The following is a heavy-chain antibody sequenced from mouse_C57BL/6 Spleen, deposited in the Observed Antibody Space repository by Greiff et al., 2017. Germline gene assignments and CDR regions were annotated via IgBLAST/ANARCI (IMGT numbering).Heavy chain of an antibody. D-gene: IGHD2-4*01. CDR3: ARKAYDYDGGYAMDY. V-gene: IGHV5-6*01. Sequence: EVHLVESGGDLVKPGGSLKLSCAASGFTFSSYGMSWVRQTPDKRLEWVATISSGGSYTYYPDSVKGRFTISRDNAKITLYLQMSSLKSEDTAMYYCARKAYDYDGGYAMDYWGQGTSVTVSS. CDR1: GFTFSSYG. CDR2: ISSGGSYT. J-gene: IGHJ4*01.